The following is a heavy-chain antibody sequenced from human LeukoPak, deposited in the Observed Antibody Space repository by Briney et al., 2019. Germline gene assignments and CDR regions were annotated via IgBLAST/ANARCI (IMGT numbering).Heavy chain of an antibody. CDR3: TTDPPLVGATNDDY. J-gene: IGHJ4*02. CDR1: GFTFSNAW. CDR2: IKSKTDGGTT. V-gene: IGHV3-15*01. Sequence: GGSLRLSCAASGFTFSNAWMSWVRQAPGKGLEWVGRIKSKTDGGTTDYAAPVKGRFTISRDDSKNTLYLQMNSLKTEDTAVYHCTTDPPLVGATNDDYWGQGTLVTVSS. D-gene: IGHD1-26*01.